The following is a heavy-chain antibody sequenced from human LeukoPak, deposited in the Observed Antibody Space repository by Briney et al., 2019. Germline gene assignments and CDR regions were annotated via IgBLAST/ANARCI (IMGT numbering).Heavy chain of an antibody. D-gene: IGHD3-10*01. Sequence: PGRSLRLSCVASGFSLSSYEMNWVRQAPGKGLEWVSNIRTSGSTIYYADSVKGRFTISRDNAKNSLYLEMNSLRAEDTAVYYCARRYYYGSGLDYWGQGTLVTVSS. CDR2: IRTSGSTI. V-gene: IGHV3-48*03. J-gene: IGHJ4*02. CDR1: GFSLSSYE. CDR3: ARRYYYGSGLDY.